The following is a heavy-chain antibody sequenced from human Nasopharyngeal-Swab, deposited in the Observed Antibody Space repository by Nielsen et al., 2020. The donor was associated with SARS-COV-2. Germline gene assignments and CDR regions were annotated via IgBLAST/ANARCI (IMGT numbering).Heavy chain of an antibody. Sequence: GGSLRLSCTGSGYTFSNYALSWVRQAPGQGLEWVSTVDYDGVRTHYADSVEGRFIISRDNSRNTAYLQIKSLRVEDAAVYYCATWMTAHFDYWGQGTLVT. V-gene: IGHV3-23*01. J-gene: IGHJ4*02. CDR2: VDYDGVRT. CDR3: ATWMTAHFDY. CDR1: GYTFSNYA. D-gene: IGHD5-18*01.